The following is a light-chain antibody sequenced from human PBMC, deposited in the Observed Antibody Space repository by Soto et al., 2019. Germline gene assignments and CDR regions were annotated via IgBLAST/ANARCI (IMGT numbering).Light chain of an antibody. CDR3: LQHHSYPLT. V-gene: IGKV1-17*03. Sequence: IQMTQSPSAMSASVGDRVTITCRASQGINNDLAWFQQKPGNVPKRLIYSASTLQGGVPSRFSGSGSGTECPLTISILQPEDFATYYCLQHHSYPLTFGGGTKVEI. J-gene: IGKJ4*01. CDR2: SAS. CDR1: QGINND.